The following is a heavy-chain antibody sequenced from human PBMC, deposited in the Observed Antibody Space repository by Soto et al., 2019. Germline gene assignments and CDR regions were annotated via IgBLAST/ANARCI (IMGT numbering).Heavy chain of an antibody. J-gene: IGHJ4*02. D-gene: IGHD5-18*01. CDR3: ARGNNYGHLTY. V-gene: IGHV3-48*03. CDR1: GFTFSSYE. Sequence: GGSLRLSCAASGFTFSSYEMNWVRQAPGKGLEWVSYISHSGSTIYQGDSVKGRFTISRDNAKKSLFLQMNSLRAEDTAVYYCARGNNYGHLTYRGQGTLVTVS. CDR2: ISHSGSTI.